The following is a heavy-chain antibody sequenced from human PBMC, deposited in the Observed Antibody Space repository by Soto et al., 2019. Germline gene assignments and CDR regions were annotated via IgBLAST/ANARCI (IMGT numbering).Heavy chain of an antibody. CDR3: ARAGPTKTYYDFWSGYHYYYYGMDV. CDR2: ICYDGSNK. J-gene: IGHJ6*02. D-gene: IGHD3-3*01. CDR1: GLTFSSYG. Sequence: GRSLRLPCAASGLTFSSYGMHRVSQAPGKGLGWVAVICYDGSNKYYADSVKGRFTISRDNSKNTLYLQMNSLRAEDTAVYYCARAGPTKTYYDFWSGYHYYYYGMDVWGQGTTVTVSS. V-gene: IGHV3-33*01.